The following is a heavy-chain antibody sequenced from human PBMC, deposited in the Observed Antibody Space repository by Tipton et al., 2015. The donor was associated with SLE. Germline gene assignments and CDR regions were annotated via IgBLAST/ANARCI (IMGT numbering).Heavy chain of an antibody. CDR2: INHSGST. Sequence: TLSLTCAVYGGSFSGYYWSWIRQPPGKGLEWIGEINHSGSTNYNPSLKSRVTISVDTSKNQFSLKLSSVTAADTAVYYCARGEGAIYYFDYWGQGTLVTVSS. CDR3: ARGEGAIYYFDY. V-gene: IGHV4-34*01. D-gene: IGHD1-26*01. J-gene: IGHJ4*02. CDR1: GGSFSGYY.